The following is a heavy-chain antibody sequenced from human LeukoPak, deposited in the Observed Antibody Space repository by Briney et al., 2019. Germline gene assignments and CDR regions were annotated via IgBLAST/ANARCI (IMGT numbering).Heavy chain of an antibody. CDR1: GLTFTNHG. CDR2: IRNDGFDT. CDR3: ARVRGKDYFVD. V-gene: IGHV3-30*02. Sequence: GASLRLSCVTSGLTFTNHGMHWVRQAAEKGLEWVACIRNDGFDTYHANSVKGRFSISRDESKNSVYLQMNSLRAEDTALYYCARVRGKDYFVDWGQGTQVTVSS. D-gene: IGHD4-23*01. J-gene: IGHJ4*02.